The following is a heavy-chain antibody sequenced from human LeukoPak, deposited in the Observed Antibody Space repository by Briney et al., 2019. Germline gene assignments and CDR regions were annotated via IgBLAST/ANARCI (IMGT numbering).Heavy chain of an antibody. CDR2: IYSGGST. CDR1: GLTASSNY. V-gene: IGHV3-53*01. J-gene: IGHJ3*02. D-gene: IGHD3-3*01. CDR3: ARGSTAWGVVAFDI. Sequence: PGRSLRLSWAASGLTASSNYTSWVRHAPGKGLEWDSAIYSGGSTYYADSVKGRFTISRDNSKNSMYLQMISLRAEDTAVYYCARGSTAWGVVAFDIWGQGTMVTVSS.